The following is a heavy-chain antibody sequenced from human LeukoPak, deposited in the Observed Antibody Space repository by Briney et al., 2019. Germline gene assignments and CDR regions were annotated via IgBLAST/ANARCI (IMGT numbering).Heavy chain of an antibody. J-gene: IGHJ6*02. CDR1: GYTFTSYG. CDR3: ARFLLPYGSGSSPHYGMDV. D-gene: IGHD3-10*01. Sequence: GASVKVSCKASGYTFTSYGISWVRQAPGQGLEWMGWISAYNGNTNYAQKLQGRVTMTTDTSTSTAYMELRSLRSDDTAVYYCARFLLPYGSGSSPHYGMDVWGQGTTVTVSS. V-gene: IGHV1-18*01. CDR2: ISAYNGNT.